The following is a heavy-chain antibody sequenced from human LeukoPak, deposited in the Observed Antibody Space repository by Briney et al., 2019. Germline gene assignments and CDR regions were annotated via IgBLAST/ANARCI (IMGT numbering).Heavy chain of an antibody. CDR1: GGSFGGYY. Sequence: SETLSLTCAVYGGSFGGYYWSWIRQPPGKGLEWIGEINHSGSTNYNPSLKSRVTISVDTSKNQFSLKLSSVTAADTVAYYCAAQMATFDYWGQGTLVTVSS. CDR3: AAQMATFDY. V-gene: IGHV4-34*01. J-gene: IGHJ4*02. D-gene: IGHD5-24*01. CDR2: INHSGST.